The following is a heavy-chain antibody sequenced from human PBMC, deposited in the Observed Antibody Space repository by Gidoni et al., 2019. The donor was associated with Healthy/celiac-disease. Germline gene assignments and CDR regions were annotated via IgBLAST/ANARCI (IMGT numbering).Heavy chain of an antibody. D-gene: IGHD6-19*01. J-gene: IGHJ6*02. V-gene: IGHV1-69*02. CDR3: ARGPPVIAVAGMGYYYYGMDV. Sequence: QVQLVQSGAEVKKPGSSVKVSCKASGGTFSSYTISWVRQAPGQGLEWMGRIIPILGIANYAQKFQGRVTITADKSTSTAYMELSSLRSEDTAVYYCARGPPVIAVAGMGYYYYGMDVWGQGTTVTVSS. CDR2: IIPILGIA. CDR1: GGTFSSYT.